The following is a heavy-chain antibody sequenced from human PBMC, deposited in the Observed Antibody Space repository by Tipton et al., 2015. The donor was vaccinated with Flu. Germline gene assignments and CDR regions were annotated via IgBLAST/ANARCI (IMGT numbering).Heavy chain of an antibody. CDR2: TYYRSKWYN. CDR3: ARDLAYYDILTGYQGYYYYGMDV. V-gene: IGHV6-1*01. D-gene: IGHD3-9*01. J-gene: IGHJ6*02. Sequence: GLVKPSQTLSLTRAISGDSVSSNSAAWNWIRQSPSRGLEWLGGTYYRSKWYNDYAVSVKSRITINPDTSKNQFSLQLNSVTPEDTAVYYCARDLAYYDILTGYQGYYYYGMDVWGQGTTVTVSS. CDR1: GDSVSSNSAA.